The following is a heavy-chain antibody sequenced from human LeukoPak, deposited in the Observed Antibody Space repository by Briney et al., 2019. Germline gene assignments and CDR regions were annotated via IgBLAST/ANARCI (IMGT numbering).Heavy chain of an antibody. Sequence: SETLSLTCTVSGGSISSYYWSWIRQPPGKGLEWIGYIYTSGSTNYNPSLKSRVTISVDTSKNQFSLKLSSVTAADTAVYYCARQAAGGFDYWGQGTLVTVSS. J-gene: IGHJ4*02. CDR1: GGSISSYY. CDR3: ARQAAGGFDY. D-gene: IGHD6-13*01. CDR2: IYTSGST. V-gene: IGHV4-4*09.